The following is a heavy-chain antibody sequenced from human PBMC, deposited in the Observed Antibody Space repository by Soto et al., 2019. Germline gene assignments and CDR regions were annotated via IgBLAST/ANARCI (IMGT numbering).Heavy chain of an antibody. Sequence: QITLKESGPTLVKPTQTLTLTCTFSGFSLSTSGVGVGWIRQPPGKALEWLALIYWDDDKRYSPSLKSRLTITKXXSXNPXVLTITNMDPVDTATYYCAHRREYSSSSPPGWFDPWGQGTLVTVSS. V-gene: IGHV2-5*02. CDR3: AHRREYSSSSPPGWFDP. J-gene: IGHJ5*02. D-gene: IGHD6-6*01. CDR2: IYWDDDK. CDR1: GFSLSTSGVG.